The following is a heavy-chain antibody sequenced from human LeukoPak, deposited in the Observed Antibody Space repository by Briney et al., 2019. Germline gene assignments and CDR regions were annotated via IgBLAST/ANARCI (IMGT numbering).Heavy chain of an antibody. Sequence: SETLSLTCAVYGGSFSDYSWSWIRQPPGKGLEWIGSIYYSGSTNYNPSLKSRVTISVDTSKNQFSMRLSSVTAADTALYYCARHVRKRGIAVAGSPGWFDPWGQGTLVTVSS. CDR3: ARHVRKRGIAVAGSPGWFDP. CDR2: IYYSGST. V-gene: IGHV4-34*01. D-gene: IGHD6-19*01. J-gene: IGHJ5*02. CDR1: GGSFSDYS.